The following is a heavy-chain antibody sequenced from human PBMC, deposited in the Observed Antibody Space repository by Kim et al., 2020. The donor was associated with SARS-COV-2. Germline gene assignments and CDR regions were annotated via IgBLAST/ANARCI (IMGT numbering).Heavy chain of an antibody. CDR3: ARLSSGHYVGHYSFDY. CDR1: GYSFTSYW. D-gene: IGHD3-22*01. J-gene: IGHJ4*02. CDR2: IYPGDSDT. V-gene: IGHV5-51*01. Sequence: GESLKISCKGSGYSFTSYWIGWVRQMPGKGLEWMGIIYPGDSDTRYSPSFQGQVTISADKSISTAYLQWSSLKASDTAMYYCARLSSGHYVGHYSFDYWGQGTLVTVSS.